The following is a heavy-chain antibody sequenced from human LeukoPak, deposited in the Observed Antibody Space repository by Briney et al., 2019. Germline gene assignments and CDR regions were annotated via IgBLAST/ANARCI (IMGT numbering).Heavy chain of an antibody. V-gene: IGHV2-5*02. D-gene: IGHD3-22*01. CDR3: AHLYFYNSGGYSRAFDY. Sequence: SGPTLVKPTQTLTLTCTFSGFSLTTSGVGVGWIRQPPGKALGGLALIYWDDEKRYRPSLRTRLTITKDTSKSQVVLTMTNMDPVDTATYYCAHLYFYNSGGYSRAFDYWGQGTLVTVSS. CDR1: GFSLTTSGVG. J-gene: IGHJ4*02. CDR2: IYWDDEK.